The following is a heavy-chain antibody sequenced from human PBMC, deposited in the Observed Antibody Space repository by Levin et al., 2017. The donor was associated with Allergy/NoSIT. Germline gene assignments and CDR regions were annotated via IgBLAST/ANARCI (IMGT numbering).Heavy chain of an antibody. D-gene: IGHD2-15*01. CDR1: GGSISSGGYY. CDR2: IYYSGST. Sequence: SCTVSGGSISSGGYYWSWIRQHPGKGLEWIGYIYYSGSTYYNPSLKSRVTISVDTSKNQFSLKLSSVTAADTAVYYCATGYCSGGSCYPRNYYYYMDVWGKGTTVTVSS. J-gene: IGHJ6*03. V-gene: IGHV4-31*03. CDR3: ATGYCSGGSCYPRNYYYYMDV.